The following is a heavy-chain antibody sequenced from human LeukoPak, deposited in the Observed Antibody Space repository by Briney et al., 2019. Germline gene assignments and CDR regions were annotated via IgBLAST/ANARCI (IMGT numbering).Heavy chain of an antibody. J-gene: IGHJ4*02. D-gene: IGHD2-21*02. CDR2: IYSGGST. V-gene: IGHV3-53*01. CDR3: ARTDCGGDCYFDY. CDR1: GFTFSSYG. Sequence: GGSLRLSCAASGFTFSSYGMHWVRQAPGKGLEWVSVIYSGGSTYYADSVKGRFTISRDNSKNTLYLQMNSLRAEDTAVYYCARTDCGGDCYFDYWGQGTLVTVSS.